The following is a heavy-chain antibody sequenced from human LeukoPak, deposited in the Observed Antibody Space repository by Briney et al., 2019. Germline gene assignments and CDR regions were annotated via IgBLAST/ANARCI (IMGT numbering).Heavy chain of an antibody. CDR2: INHSGST. CDR1: GGSFSGYY. CDR3: ARGGYCSSTSCHYQGGDWFDP. V-gene: IGHV4-34*01. D-gene: IGHD2-2*01. J-gene: IGHJ5*02. Sequence: SETLSLTCAVYGGSFSGYYWSWIRQPPGKGLEWIGEINHSGSTNYNPSLKSRVTISVDTSKNQFSLKLSSVTAADTAVYYCARGGYCSSTSCHYQGGDWFDPWGQGTLVTVSS.